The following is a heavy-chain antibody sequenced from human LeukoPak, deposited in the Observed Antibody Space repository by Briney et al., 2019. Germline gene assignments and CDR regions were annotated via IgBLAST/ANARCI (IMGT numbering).Heavy chain of an antibody. CDR1: GGTFSSYA. CDR3: ARDRRSSGYYYPYGY. Sequence: SVKVSCKASGGTFSSYAISWVRQAPGQGLEWMGRIIPILGIANYAQKFQGRVTITADKSTSTAYMELSSLRSEDTAVYYCARDRRSSGYYYPYGYWGQGTLVTVSS. J-gene: IGHJ4*02. D-gene: IGHD3-22*01. CDR2: IIPILGIA. V-gene: IGHV1-69*10.